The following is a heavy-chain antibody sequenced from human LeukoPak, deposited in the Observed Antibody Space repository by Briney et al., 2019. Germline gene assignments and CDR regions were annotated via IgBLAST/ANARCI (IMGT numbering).Heavy chain of an antibody. CDR3: ARDGRELLVYGMDV. CDR1: GFTFSSYA. CDR2: ISGSGGST. V-gene: IGHV3-23*01. J-gene: IGHJ6*02. D-gene: IGHD1-26*01. Sequence: GGSLRLSCAASGFTFSSYAMSWVRQAPGKGLEWVSAISGSGGSTYYADSVKGRFTISRDNSKNTLYLQMNSLRAEDTAVYYCARDGRELLVYGMDVWGQGTTVTVSS.